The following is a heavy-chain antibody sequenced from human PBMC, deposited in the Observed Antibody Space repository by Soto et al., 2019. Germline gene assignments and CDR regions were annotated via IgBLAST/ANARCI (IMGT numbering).Heavy chain of an antibody. D-gene: IGHD4-17*01. J-gene: IGHJ2*01. CDR3: ARADPNYCDPARYFDL. CDR2: IYYSGST. CDR1: GGSISSGSYY. Sequence: QVQLQESGPGLVKPSQTLSLTCTVSGGSISSGSYYWSWIRQHPGKGLEWIGYIYYSGSTYYNPSLKSPITISADTSKNEFSLKLISVTAANTAVYYCARADPNYCDPARYFDLLGRGTLVTVSS. V-gene: IGHV4-31*01.